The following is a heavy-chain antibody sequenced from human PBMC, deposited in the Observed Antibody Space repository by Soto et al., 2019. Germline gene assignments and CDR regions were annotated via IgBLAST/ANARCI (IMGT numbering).Heavy chain of an antibody. V-gene: IGHV1-3*01. CDR1: GYTFTSYA. CDR3: ARKGLAVAGIDY. J-gene: IGHJ4*02. CDR2: INAGNGNT. D-gene: IGHD6-19*01. Sequence: QVPLVQSGAEVKKPGASVKVSCKASGYTFTSYAMHWVRQAPGQRLEWMGWINAGNGNTKYSQKFQGRVTITRDTSASTAYMELSSLRSEDTAVYYCARKGLAVAGIDYWGQGTLVTVSS.